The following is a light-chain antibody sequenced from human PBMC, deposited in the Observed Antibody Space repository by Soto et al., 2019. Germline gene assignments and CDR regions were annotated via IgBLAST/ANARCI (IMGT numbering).Light chain of an antibody. CDR1: SSDVGGYNY. Sequence: QSALTQPASVSGSPGQSITISCTGTSSDVGGYNYVSWYQSHPGEAPKLIIYDVSNRPSGVSDRFSGSKSGNTDSLTISGLQAEDEADYYCSSYTSSISYVFGTGTKLTVL. V-gene: IGLV2-14*03. CDR3: SSYTSSISYV. J-gene: IGLJ1*01. CDR2: DVS.